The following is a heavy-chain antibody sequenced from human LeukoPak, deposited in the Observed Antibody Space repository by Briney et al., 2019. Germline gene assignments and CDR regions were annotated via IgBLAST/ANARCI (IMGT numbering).Heavy chain of an antibody. CDR3: ARDPDVAAAGFDY. D-gene: IGHD6-13*01. V-gene: IGHV4-39*07. J-gene: IGHJ4*02. Sequence: SETLSLTCTVSGGSISSSSYYWGWIRQPPGKGLEWIGSIYYSGSTYYKSSLKSRVTISVDTSKNQFSLKLSSVTAADTAVYYCARDPDVAAAGFDYWGQGTLVTVSS. CDR2: IYYSGST. CDR1: GGSISSSSYY.